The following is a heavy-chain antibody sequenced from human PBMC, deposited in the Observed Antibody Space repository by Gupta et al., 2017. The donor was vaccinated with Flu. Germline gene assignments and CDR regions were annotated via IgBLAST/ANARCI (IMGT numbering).Heavy chain of an antibody. Sequence: QVQLVESGGGLVKPGGSLRLSCAASGFTFSDYHMSWIRQAPGKGLEWISYINSDSSYRRYADSVKGRFTISRDNAKNALYLQMNSLRAEDTAMYHCARVIDSLGGWFDPWGQGTLVTISS. CDR2: INSDSSYR. J-gene: IGHJ5*02. CDR1: GFTFSDYH. CDR3: ARVIDSLGGWFDP. D-gene: IGHD3-10*01. V-gene: IGHV3-11*05.